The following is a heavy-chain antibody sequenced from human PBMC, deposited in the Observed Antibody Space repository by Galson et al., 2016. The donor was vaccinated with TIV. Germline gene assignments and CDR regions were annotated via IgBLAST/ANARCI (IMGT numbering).Heavy chain of an antibody. CDR1: FSTYW. J-gene: IGHJ4*02. CDR3: SRPSHYYDISSFYPLDF. Sequence: FSTYWMHWVRQAPGKGLVWVSRINTDGSTTNYADSVKGRFTISRDNAKDTLYLQMNGLSAEDTAVYYCSRPSHYYDISSFYPLDFWGQGTLVTVSS. CDR2: INTDGSTT. V-gene: IGHV3-74*01. D-gene: IGHD3-22*01.